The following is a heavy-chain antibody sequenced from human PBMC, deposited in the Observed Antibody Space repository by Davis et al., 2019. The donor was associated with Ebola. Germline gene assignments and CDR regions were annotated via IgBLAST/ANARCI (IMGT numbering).Heavy chain of an antibody. CDR3: ARGGRYCSSTSCLDYYYYYGMDV. V-gene: IGHV4-59*08. D-gene: IGHD2-2*01. CDR1: GGSVNSYY. CDR2: IYYSGST. Sequence: SETLSLTCTVSGGSVNSYYWSWIRQPPGKGLEWIGYIYYSGSTNYNPSLKSRVTISVDTSKSQFSLKLSSVTAADTAVYYCARGGRYCSSTSCLDYYYYYGMDVWGKGTTVTVSS. J-gene: IGHJ6*04.